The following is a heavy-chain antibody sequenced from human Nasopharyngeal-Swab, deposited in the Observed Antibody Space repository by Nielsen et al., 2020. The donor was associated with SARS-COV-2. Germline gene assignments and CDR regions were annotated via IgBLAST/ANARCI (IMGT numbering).Heavy chain of an antibody. CDR2: ISYDGSNK. CDR3: ARAHSGSYFGAFDI. Sequence: GSLRLSCAASGFTFSSYAMHWVRQAPGKGLEWVAVISYDGSNKYYADSVKGRFTISRDNSKNTLYLQMNSLRAEDTAVYYCARAHSGSYFGAFDIWGQGTMVTVSS. J-gene: IGHJ3*02. D-gene: IGHD1-26*01. V-gene: IGHV3-30*04. CDR1: GFTFSSYA.